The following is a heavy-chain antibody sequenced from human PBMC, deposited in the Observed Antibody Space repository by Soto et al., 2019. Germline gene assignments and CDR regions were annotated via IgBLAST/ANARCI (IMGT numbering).Heavy chain of an antibody. J-gene: IGHJ3*02. Sequence: QVQLVQSGAEVKKPGASVKVSCKASGYTFTSYGISWVRQAPGQGLEWMGWISAYNGNTNYAQKLQGRVTMTTDTXTXXAYMELRSLRSDDTAVYYCARVTTVTTKFPSAFDIWGQGTMVTVSS. CDR3: ARVTTVTTKFPSAFDI. D-gene: IGHD4-17*01. CDR2: ISAYNGNT. CDR1: GYTFTSYG. V-gene: IGHV1-18*01.